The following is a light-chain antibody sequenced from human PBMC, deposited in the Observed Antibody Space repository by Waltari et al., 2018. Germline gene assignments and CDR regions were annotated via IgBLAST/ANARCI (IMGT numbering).Light chain of an antibody. CDR2: ATS. Sequence: DIQMTQSPSSLSASIGDRVTITCRASENIGSYLNWYQQRTGEAPKLLIYATSTLQTEVPSRFSGSGSRTDFTLTISSLQPEEFATYYCQHTFETPYSFGQGTKLESK. J-gene: IGKJ2*01. CDR3: QHTFETPYS. CDR1: ENIGSY. V-gene: IGKV1-39*01.